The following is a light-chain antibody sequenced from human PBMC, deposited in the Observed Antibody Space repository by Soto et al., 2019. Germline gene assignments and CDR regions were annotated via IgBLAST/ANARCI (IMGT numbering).Light chain of an antibody. CDR1: QGSSNF. V-gene: IGKV1-27*01. CDR3: PKYHSAAPT. Sequence: DIQLTQSPSSLSASVGDRVTITCRASQGSSNFVAWYQQKPGRVTQLLIYDAFTLQSGVPPRVSGSGSGTDFTLTISRLQPEDVGTFYCPKYHSAAPTFGHGPRVEIK. CDR2: DAF. J-gene: IGKJ1*01.